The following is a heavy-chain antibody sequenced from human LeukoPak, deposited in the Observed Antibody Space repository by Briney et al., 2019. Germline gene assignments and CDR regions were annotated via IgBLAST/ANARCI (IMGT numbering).Heavy chain of an antibody. CDR3: ARGYTSDY. D-gene: IGHD6-13*01. V-gene: IGHV3-74*01. J-gene: IGHJ4*02. CDR1: GFTFSTYW. CDR2: INSDGSTT. Sequence: PGGSLRLSCAASGFTFSTYWMHWVRHAPGKGLVWVSRINSDGSTTNYADSVKGRFTIFRDNAKNTLYLQMNSLRAEDTAIYYCARGYTSDYWGQGTLVTVSS.